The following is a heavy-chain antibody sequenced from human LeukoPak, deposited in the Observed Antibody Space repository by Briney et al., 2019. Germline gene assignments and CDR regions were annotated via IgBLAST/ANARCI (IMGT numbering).Heavy chain of an antibody. J-gene: IGHJ4*02. D-gene: IGHD1-26*01. CDR2: INHSGST. CDR1: GGSFSGYY. Sequence: PSETLSLTCAVYGGSFSGYYWSWIRQPPGKGLEWIGEINHSGSTNYNPSLKCRVTISVDTSKNQFSLKLSSVTAADTAVYYCARGPGIVGARGLDYWGQGTLVTVSS. V-gene: IGHV4-34*01. CDR3: ARGPGIVGARGLDY.